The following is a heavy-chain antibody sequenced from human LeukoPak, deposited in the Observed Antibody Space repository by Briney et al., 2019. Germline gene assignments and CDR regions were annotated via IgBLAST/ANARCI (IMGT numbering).Heavy chain of an antibody. Sequence: SGGSLRLSCAASGFTFRNYWMSWVRQAPGTGLEWVANIKQDGSDRNYVTSVRGRFTISRDNAESSLYLQMNSLRVEDTAVYYCVRNLAVAGTCFDSWGQGTLVNVSS. V-gene: IGHV3-7*03. CDR3: VRNLAVAGTCFDS. CDR2: IKQDGSDR. J-gene: IGHJ4*02. CDR1: GFTFRNYW. D-gene: IGHD6-19*01.